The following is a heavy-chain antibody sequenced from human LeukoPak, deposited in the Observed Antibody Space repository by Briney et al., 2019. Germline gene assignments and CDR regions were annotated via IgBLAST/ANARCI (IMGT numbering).Heavy chain of an antibody. CDR3: ARGEGYTIFADGHWFNP. CDR1: GYTFRTYP. J-gene: IGHJ5*02. D-gene: IGHD3-9*01. CDR2: IKTNSGNP. Sequence: GASVKVSCTASGYTFRTYPIHWLRQAPGQGLDWMGWIKTNSGNPTYAQGFTGRFVFSLDTSVSTAYLQISSLKAEDTAIYYCARGEGYTIFADGHWFNPWGQGTLVTVSS. V-gene: IGHV7-4-1*02.